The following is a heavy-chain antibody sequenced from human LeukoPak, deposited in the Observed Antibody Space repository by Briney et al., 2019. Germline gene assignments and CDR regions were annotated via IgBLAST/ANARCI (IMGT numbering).Heavy chain of an antibody. CDR2: IYHSGST. CDR1: GYSISCGYY. CDR3: ARDYIPPIVVVIAGWFDP. V-gene: IGHV4-38-2*02. Sequence: SETLSLTCAVPGYSISCGYYWGWIRQPPGKGLEWIGSIYHSGSTYYNPSLKSRVTISLDTSKNQFSLNLSSVTAADTAVYYCARDYIPPIVVVIAGWFDPWGQGTLVTVSS. J-gene: IGHJ5*02. D-gene: IGHD2-21*01.